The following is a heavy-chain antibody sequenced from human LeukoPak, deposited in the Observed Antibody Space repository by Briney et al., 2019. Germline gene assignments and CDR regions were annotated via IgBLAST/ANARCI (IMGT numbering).Heavy chain of an antibody. V-gene: IGHV4-59*08. Sequence: SETLSLTCTVSGGSISSYYWSWIRQPPGKGLEWIGYIYYSGSTNYNPSLESRVTISVDTSKNQFSLKLSSVTAADTAVYYCARRVVNFDYWGQGTLVTVSS. J-gene: IGHJ4*02. CDR1: GGSISSYY. CDR2: IYYSGST. D-gene: IGHD2-21*01. CDR3: ARRVVNFDY.